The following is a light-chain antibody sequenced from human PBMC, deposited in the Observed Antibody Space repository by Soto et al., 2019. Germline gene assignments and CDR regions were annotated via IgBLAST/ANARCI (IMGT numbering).Light chain of an antibody. J-gene: IGKJ1*01. V-gene: IGKV1-17*01. CDR3: PHHTSHAEA. Sequence: IQVIQSPSSVSASVGDRVTMTSRPSQGLRNDLGWYQQKPGTAAKRLIYPASSLESPVPTRFSCSGSGTEFTLPITSLHPDDFATNYCPHHTSHAEALGQATKV. CDR1: QGLRND. CDR2: PAS.